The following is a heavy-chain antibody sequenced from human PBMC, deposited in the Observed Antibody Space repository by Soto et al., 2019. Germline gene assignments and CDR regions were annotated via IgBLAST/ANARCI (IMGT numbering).Heavy chain of an antibody. CDR1: GFTFSSYA. J-gene: IGHJ6*02. D-gene: IGHD6-13*01. CDR2: ISGSGGST. CDR3: AKDGGSSPWFYYYGMDV. Sequence: AVGSLRLSCAASGFTFSSYAMSWVRQAPGKGLEWVSAISGSGGSTYYADSVKGRFTISRDNSKNTLYLQMNSLRAEDTAVYYCAKDGGSSPWFYYYGMDVWGQGTTVTVSS. V-gene: IGHV3-23*01.